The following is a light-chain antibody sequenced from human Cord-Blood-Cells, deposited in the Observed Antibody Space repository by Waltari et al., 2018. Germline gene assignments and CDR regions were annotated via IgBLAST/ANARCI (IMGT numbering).Light chain of an antibody. CDR1: SRHVGGYNY. CDR3: SSYTSSSTFV. J-gene: IGLJ3*02. CDR2: DVS. Sequence: QSALTQPASVSGSPGQSITISCTGTSRHVGGYNYVSWYQQHPGNAPKLMIYDVSKRPSGVSNRFSGSKSGNTASLTISGLQAEDEADYYCSSYTSSSTFVFGGGTKLTVL. V-gene: IGLV2-14*01.